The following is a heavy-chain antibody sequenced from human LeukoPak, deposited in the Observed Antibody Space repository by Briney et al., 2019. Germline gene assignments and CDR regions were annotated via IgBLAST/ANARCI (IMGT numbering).Heavy chain of an antibody. Sequence: GSLRLSCAASGFTFSSYDMHWVRQAPGKGLEWVTVISYDGNIRYYADSVKGRLTISRDNSKNTVFLQMDRLRDEDTAAYYCARENIAPDYWGQGTLVTVSS. CDR2: ISYDGNIR. D-gene: IGHD1/OR15-1a*01. J-gene: IGHJ4*02. CDR1: GFTFSSYD. V-gene: IGHV3-30-3*01. CDR3: ARENIAPDY.